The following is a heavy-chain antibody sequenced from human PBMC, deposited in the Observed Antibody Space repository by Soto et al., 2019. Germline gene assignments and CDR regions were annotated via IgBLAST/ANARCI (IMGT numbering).Heavy chain of an antibody. J-gene: IGHJ2*01. CDR2: ISYDGSTP. CDR3: QAEVGVRNRSAVSAFLLNRASDL. V-gene: IGHV3-30*03. D-gene: IGHD2-15*01. Sequence: KGLEWVARISYDGSTPYYRDSVNGRFTISRDNSKNTLSLQMNSLTVEDTAVFFCQAEVGVRNRSAVSAFLLNRASDL.